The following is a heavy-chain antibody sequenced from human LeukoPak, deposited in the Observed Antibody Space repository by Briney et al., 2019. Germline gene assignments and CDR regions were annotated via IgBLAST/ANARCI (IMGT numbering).Heavy chain of an antibody. CDR1: GFTFSSYS. CDR2: ISSSSSTI. J-gene: IGHJ4*02. D-gene: IGHD3-22*01. Sequence: GGSLRLSCAASGFTFSSYSMNWVRQAPGKGLEWVSYISSSSSTIYYADSVKGRFTISRDNAKNSLYLQMNSLRAEDTAVYYCASTWGHYYDSRGYYALSFDYWGQGTLVTVSS. V-gene: IGHV3-48*01. CDR3: ASTWGHYYDSRGYYALSFDY.